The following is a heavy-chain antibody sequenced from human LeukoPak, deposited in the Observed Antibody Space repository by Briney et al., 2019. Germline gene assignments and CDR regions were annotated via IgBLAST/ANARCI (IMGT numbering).Heavy chain of an antibody. Sequence: SGESLRLSCAASGFTFSKAWMSWVRPAPGKGLEWVGHIKATPDGGTTEYGAPVKGRFTISRDDSKNTLYLQMNSLKSEDTAVYFCTTLPGYSYGYLQDYWGQGTLVTVSS. CDR3: TTLPGYSYGYLQDY. CDR2: IKATPDGGTT. D-gene: IGHD5-18*01. J-gene: IGHJ4*02. CDR1: GFTFSKAW. V-gene: IGHV3-15*01.